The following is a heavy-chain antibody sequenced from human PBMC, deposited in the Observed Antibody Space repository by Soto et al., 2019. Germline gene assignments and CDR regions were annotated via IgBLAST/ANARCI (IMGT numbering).Heavy chain of an antibody. D-gene: IGHD6-13*01. CDR2: IHSSGST. CDR1: GGSMNSYH. Sequence: SETLSLTCTVSGGSMNSYHWSWIRQHAGKGLEWIGHIHSSGSTNYNPSLKSRVTMSVDTSKNQFSLRLMSVTAAYTAVYYCARDQGVAAAGITWFDPWGQGSLFTVSS. CDR3: ARDQGVAAAGITWFDP. V-gene: IGHV4-4*07. J-gene: IGHJ5*02.